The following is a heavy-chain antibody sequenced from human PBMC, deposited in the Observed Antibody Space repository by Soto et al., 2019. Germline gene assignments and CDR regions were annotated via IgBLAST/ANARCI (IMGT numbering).Heavy chain of an antibody. CDR1: GFTFSSYA. CDR2: ISGSGGST. V-gene: IGHV3-23*01. D-gene: IGHD1-26*01. CDR3: AMRGSTGRGDY. Sequence: GGSLRLSCAASGFTFSSYAMSWVRQAPGKGLEWVSAISGSGGSTYYADSVKGRFTISRDNSKNTLYLQMNSLRAEDTAVYHFAMRGSTGRGDYWGQGTLVTVSS. J-gene: IGHJ4*02.